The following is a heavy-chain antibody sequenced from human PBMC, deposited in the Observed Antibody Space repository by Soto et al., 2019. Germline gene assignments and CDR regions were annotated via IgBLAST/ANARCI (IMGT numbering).Heavy chain of an antibody. CDR1: GGTISSGDYC. D-gene: IGHD2-15*01. CDR2: IYYSGST. V-gene: IGHV4-30-4*01. Sequence: PLETLSLTCPVSGGTISSGDYCWSWNSQPPGKGLEWIGYIYYSGSTYYNPSLKSRVTISVDTSKNQFSLKLSSVTAADSAVSYWAREPPGGPRLGPWGQGTL. J-gene: IGHJ5*02. CDR3: AREPPGGPRLGP.